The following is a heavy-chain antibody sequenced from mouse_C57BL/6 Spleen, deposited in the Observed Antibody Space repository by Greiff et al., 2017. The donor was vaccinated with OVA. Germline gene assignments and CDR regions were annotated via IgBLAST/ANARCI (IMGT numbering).Heavy chain of an antibody. CDR1: GFNIKDDY. D-gene: IGHD4-1*01. CDR3: TTPGGDWYFDV. CDR2: IDPENGDT. V-gene: IGHV14-4*01. J-gene: IGHJ1*03. Sequence: VQLQQSGAELVRPGASVKLSCTASGFNIKDDYMHWVKQRPEQGLEWIGWIDPENGDTEYASKFQGKATITADTSSNTAYLQLSSLTSEDTAVYYCTTPGGDWYFDVWGTGTTVTVSS.